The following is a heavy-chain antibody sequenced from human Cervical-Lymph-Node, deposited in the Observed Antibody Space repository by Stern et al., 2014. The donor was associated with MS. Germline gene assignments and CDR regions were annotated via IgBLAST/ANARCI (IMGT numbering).Heavy chain of an antibody. J-gene: IGHJ3*02. CDR1: GGTFSSYA. CDR3: ATKVVVVTAAPFGAFDI. CDR2: IIPIFGTA. D-gene: IGHD2-15*01. Sequence: QMQLVQSGAEVKKPGSSVKVSCKASGGTFSSYAISWVRQAPGQGLEWMGGIIPIFGTANYAQKFQGRVTITADASTVYLELSSLTSEDTAVYSCATKVVVVTAAPFGAFDIWGQGTMVPVPS. V-gene: IGHV1-69*01.